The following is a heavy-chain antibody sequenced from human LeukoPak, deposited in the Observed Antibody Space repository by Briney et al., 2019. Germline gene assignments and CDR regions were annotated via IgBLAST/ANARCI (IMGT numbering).Heavy chain of an antibody. D-gene: IGHD1-1*01. CDR3: ARDPPTTGYYYMDV. V-gene: IGHV3-30*01. J-gene: IGHJ6*03. CDR2: ISYDGSNK. CDR1: GFTFTSYA. Sequence: PGRSLRLSCAASGFTFTSYAMHWVRQAPGKGLEWVSVISYDGSNKYYADSVKGRFTISRDNSKNTLLPQMNSLRAEDTAVYYCARDPPTTGYYYMDVWGKGTTVTVSS.